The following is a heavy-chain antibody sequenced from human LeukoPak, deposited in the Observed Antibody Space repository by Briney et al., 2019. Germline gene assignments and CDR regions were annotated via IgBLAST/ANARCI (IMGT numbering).Heavy chain of an antibody. CDR2: IKSKTDGGTT. CDR3: TPDPSRFVWSWVSMDV. CDR1: GFTFSNAW. Sequence: GGSLRLSCADSGFTFSNAWMRWVRQAPGKGMEGVGRIKSKTDGGTTDFAAPVKGRFTISRDDSKTTLYLQMNSLKTEDTAVYYCTPDPSRFVWSWVSMDVWGKGTTVTVSS. V-gene: IGHV3-15*01. J-gene: IGHJ6*03. D-gene: IGHD3-10*01.